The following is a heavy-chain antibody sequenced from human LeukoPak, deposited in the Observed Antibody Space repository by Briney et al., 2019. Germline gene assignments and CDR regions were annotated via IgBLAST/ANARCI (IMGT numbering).Heavy chain of an antibody. J-gene: IGHJ6*03. Sequence: GSSVKVSCKASGGTFSSYAISWVRQAPGQGLEWMGGIIPIFGTANYAQKLQGRVTITTDESTSTAYMELSSLRSEDTAVYYCATRLDYSKNYYYYMDVWGKGTTVTVSS. CDR3: ATRLDYSKNYYYYMDV. CDR2: IIPIFGTA. CDR1: GGTFSSYA. D-gene: IGHD4-11*01. V-gene: IGHV1-69*05.